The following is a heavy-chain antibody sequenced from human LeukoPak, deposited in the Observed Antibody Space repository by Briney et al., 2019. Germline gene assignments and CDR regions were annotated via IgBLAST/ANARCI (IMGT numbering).Heavy chain of an antibody. CDR2: ISSSSSYI. CDR3: ARDCGGAPQGDYGMDV. D-gene: IGHD2-21*01. V-gene: IGHV3-21*01. J-gene: IGHJ6*02. Sequence: PGGSLRLSCAASGFTFSSYSMDWVRQAPGKGLEWVSSISSSSSYIYYADSVRGRFTISRDNAKNSLYLQMNSLRAEDMAVYYCARDCGGAPQGDYGMDVWGQGTTVTVSS. CDR1: GFTFSSYS.